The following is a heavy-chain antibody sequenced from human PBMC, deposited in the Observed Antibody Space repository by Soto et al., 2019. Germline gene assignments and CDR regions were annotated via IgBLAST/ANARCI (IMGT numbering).Heavy chain of an antibody. J-gene: IGHJ4*02. V-gene: IGHV4-59*08. CDR2: IYYSGST. CDR1: GGSISSYY. CDR3: ARRYGDYFDY. D-gene: IGHD4-17*01. Sequence: LETLSLTCTVSGGSISSYYWSWIRQPPGKGLEWIGYIYYSGSTNYNPSLKSRVTISVDTSKNQFSLKLSSVTAADTAVYYCARRYGDYFDYWGQGTLVTSPQ.